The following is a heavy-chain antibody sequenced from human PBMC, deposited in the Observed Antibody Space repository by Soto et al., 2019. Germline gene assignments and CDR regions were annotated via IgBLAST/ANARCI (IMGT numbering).Heavy chain of an antibody. D-gene: IGHD3-3*01. CDR3: AKELYYDFWSGYYTGIDY. V-gene: IGHV3-23*01. CDR2: ISGSGGST. Sequence: EVQLLESGGGLVQPGGSLRLSCAASGFTFSSYAMSWVHQAPGKGLEWVSAISGSGGSTYYADSVKGRFTISRDNSKNTLYLQMNSLRAEDTAVYYCAKELYYDFWSGYYTGIDYWGQGTLVTVSS. CDR1: GFTFSSYA. J-gene: IGHJ4*02.